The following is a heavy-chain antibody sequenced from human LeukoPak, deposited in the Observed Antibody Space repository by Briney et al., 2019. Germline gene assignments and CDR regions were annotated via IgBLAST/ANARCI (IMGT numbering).Heavy chain of an antibody. CDR3: ARVQAGTLDY. Sequence: GGSLRLSCAASGFTFSGYSMNWVRQAPGKGLEWVSHISSSSSTIYYADSVKGRFTISRDNAKNSLYLQMNSLRAEDTAVYYCARVQAGTLDYWGQGTLVTVSS. J-gene: IGHJ4*02. V-gene: IGHV3-48*01. CDR1: GFTFSGYS. CDR2: ISSSSSTI. D-gene: IGHD6-13*01.